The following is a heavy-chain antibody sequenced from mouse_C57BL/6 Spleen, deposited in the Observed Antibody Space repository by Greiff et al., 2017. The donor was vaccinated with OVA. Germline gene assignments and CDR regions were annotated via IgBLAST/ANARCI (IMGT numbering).Heavy chain of an antibody. J-gene: IGHJ2*01. CDR2: IDPSDSET. CDR1: GYTFTSYW. V-gene: IGHV1-52*01. Sequence: QVQLKQPGAELVRPGSSVKLSCKASGYTFTSYWMHWVKQRPIQGLEWIGNIDPSDSETHYNQKFKDKATLTVDKSSSTAYMQLSSLTSEDSAVYYCARRTQGYFDYWGQGTTLTVSS. CDR3: ARRTQGYFDY.